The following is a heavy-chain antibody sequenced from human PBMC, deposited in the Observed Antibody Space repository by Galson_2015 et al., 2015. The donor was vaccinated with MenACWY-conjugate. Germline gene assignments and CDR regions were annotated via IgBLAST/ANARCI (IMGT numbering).Heavy chain of an antibody. V-gene: IGHV4-59*08. Sequence: ETLSLTCTVSGGSISSYYWSWIRQPPGKGLEWIGYIYYSGSTNYNPSLKSRVTISVDTSKNQFSLKLSSVTAADTAVYYCARTSRSAGGAFDIWGQGTMVTVSS. J-gene: IGHJ3*02. CDR2: IYYSGST. D-gene: IGHD1-14*01. CDR1: GGSISSYY. CDR3: ARTSRSAGGAFDI.